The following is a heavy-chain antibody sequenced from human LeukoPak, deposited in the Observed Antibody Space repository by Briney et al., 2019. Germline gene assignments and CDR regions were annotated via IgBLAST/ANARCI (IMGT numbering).Heavy chain of an antibody. CDR1: GGSISSSSYY. CDR2: IYYSGST. J-gene: IGHJ6*03. V-gene: IGHV4-61*05. Sequence: SETLSLTCTVSGGSISSSSYYWGWIRQPPGKGLEWIGYIYYSGSTNYNPSLKSRVTISVDTSKNQCSLKLSSVTAADTAVYYCARTQSDRGYSYGPYYYYYYMDVWGKGTTVTISS. CDR3: ARTQSDRGYSYGPYYYYYYMDV. D-gene: IGHD5-18*01.